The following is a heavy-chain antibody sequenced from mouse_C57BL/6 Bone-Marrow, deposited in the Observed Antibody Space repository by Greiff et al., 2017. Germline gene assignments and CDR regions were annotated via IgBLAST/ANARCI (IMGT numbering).Heavy chain of an antibody. Sequence: QVQLKQPGAELVKPGASVKMSCTASGYTFTSYWITWVKQRPGQGLEWIGDIYPGSGSTNYTEKFKSNATLTVDTSSITAYMHLSSLTSEDSAVYYCARGSPDYWGQGTTLTVSS. CDR3: ARGSPDY. V-gene: IGHV1-55*01. D-gene: IGHD6-1*01. CDR1: GYTFTSYW. CDR2: IYPGSGST. J-gene: IGHJ2*01.